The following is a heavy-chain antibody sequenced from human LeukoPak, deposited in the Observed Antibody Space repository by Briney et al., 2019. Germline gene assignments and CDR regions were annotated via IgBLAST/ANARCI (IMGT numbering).Heavy chain of an antibody. CDR1: GGSISSYY. J-gene: IGHJ4*02. Sequence: ESSETLSLTCSVSGGSISSYYWSWIRQPPGKGLEWIGYIYYSGSTNYNPSLKSRVTLSVDTSKNQFSLKLSSVTAADTAVYYCARCSTFGGVIGFDYWGQGTLVTVSS. CDR2: IYYSGST. D-gene: IGHD3-16*02. V-gene: IGHV4-59*08. CDR3: ARCSTFGGVIGFDY.